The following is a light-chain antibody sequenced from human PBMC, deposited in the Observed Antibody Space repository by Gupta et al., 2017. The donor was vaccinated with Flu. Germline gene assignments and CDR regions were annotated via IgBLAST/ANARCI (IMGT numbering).Light chain of an antibody. V-gene: IGLV2-14*01. J-gene: IGLJ2*01. CDR3: SSYTSTNTVVV. CDR1: SSDVGGYDY. CDR2: EVS. Sequence: QSALTQPASVSGSPGQSIAISCPGTSSDVGGYDYVSWYQQHPGKAPELMIFEVSRRPSGISDRFSGSKSGNTASLTISGLLAEDEAYYYCSSYTSTNTVVVFGGGTKLTVL.